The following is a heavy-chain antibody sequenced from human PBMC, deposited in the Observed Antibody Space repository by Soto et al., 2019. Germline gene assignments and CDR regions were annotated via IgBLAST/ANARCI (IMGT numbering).Heavy chain of an antibody. CDR1: GGSISSLY. CDR2: IFYSGRT. J-gene: IGHJ4*02. V-gene: IGHV4-59*01. Sequence: SETLSLTCTVSGGSISSLYWNWIRLPPGKGLEWIGSIFYSGRTTYNPSLKSRVTISLDTSKNQFSLKLSSVTAADTAVYYCARARGGYYDYWGQGTLVTVSS. CDR3: ARARGGYYDY. D-gene: IGHD3-22*01.